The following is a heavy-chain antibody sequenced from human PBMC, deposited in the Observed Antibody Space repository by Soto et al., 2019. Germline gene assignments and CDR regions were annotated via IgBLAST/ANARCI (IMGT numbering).Heavy chain of an antibody. CDR1: GGTFSSYT. V-gene: IGHV1-69*08. CDR2: IIPILGIA. CDR3: ARDCSGGSCYPHGY. J-gene: IGHJ4*02. Sequence: QVQLVQSGAEVKKPGSSVKVSCKASGGTFSSYTISWVRQAPGQGLEWMGRIIPILGIANYAQKFQGRVTINADKSTSTAYMELSSLRSEDTAVYYCARDCSGGSCYPHGYWGQGTLVTVSS. D-gene: IGHD2-15*01.